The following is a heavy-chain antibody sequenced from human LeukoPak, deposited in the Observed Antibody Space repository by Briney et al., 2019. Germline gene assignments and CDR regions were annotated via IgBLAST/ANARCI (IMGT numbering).Heavy chain of an antibody. CDR3: VKSNSRYQPWTLDI. V-gene: IGHV4-61*02. J-gene: IGHJ3*02. Sequence: SETLSLTCTVSGNPISSGDNYWSWIRQPAGTGLEWIGRIYTSGSTSYNPSLKSRVTISVDTSNNQLSLKVNSVTAADTAMYYCVKSNSRYQPWTLDIWGRGTMVTVSS. CDR1: GNPISSGDNY. CDR2: IYTSGST. D-gene: IGHD2-2*01.